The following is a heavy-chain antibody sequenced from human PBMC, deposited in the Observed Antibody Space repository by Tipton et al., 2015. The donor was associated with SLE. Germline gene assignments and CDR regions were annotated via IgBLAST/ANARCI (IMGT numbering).Heavy chain of an antibody. Sequence: TLSLTCTVSGGSITISHYYWVWIRRPPGKALEWIGSIYYSGNTYYNPSLKSRVTISVDTSKNQFSLKLSAVTAADTAVYYCARGVPGRAFDIWGQGTMVTVSS. V-gene: IGHV4-39*01. CDR2: IYYSGNT. CDR1: GGSITISHYY. J-gene: IGHJ3*02. CDR3: ARGVPGRAFDI. D-gene: IGHD3-10*01.